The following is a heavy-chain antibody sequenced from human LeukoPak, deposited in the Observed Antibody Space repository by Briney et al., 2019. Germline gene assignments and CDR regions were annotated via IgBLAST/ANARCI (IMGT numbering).Heavy chain of an antibody. CDR1: GGSISSYY. CDR3: ARFRRVRVPAAIRSGAFDI. J-gene: IGHJ3*02. V-gene: IGHV4-59*12. CDR2: IYYSGST. D-gene: IGHD2-2*02. Sequence: SETLSLTCTVSGGSISSYYWSWIRQPPGKGLEWIGYIYYSGSTNYNPSLKSRVTISVDTSKNQFSLKLSSVTAADTAVYYCARFRRVRVPAAIRSGAFDIWGQGTMVTVSS.